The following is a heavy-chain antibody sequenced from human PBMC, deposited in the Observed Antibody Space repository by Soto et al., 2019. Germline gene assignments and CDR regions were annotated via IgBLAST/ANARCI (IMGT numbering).Heavy chain of an antibody. J-gene: IGHJ4*02. D-gene: IGHD3-22*01. CDR1: GFTFSSYG. CDR3: ARDWLPYYYDSSGYLDY. V-gene: IGHV3-33*01. Sequence: PGGSLRLSCAASGFTFSSYGMHWVRQAPGKGLEWVAVIWYDGSNKYYADSVKGRFTISRDNSKNTLYLQMNSLRAEDTAVYYCARDWLPYYYDSSGYLDYWGQGTLVTVSS. CDR2: IWYDGSNK.